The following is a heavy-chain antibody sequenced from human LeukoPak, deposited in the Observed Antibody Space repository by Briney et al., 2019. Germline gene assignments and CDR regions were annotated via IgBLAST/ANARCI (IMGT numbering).Heavy chain of an antibody. CDR2: IYPANSDT. J-gene: IGHJ4*02. CDR3: ARGRDPFDS. CDR1: GFTFTTYW. D-gene: IGHD2-21*02. Sequence: GESLKISCRGAGFTFTTYWIGWVRQMPGKGLEWMGIIYPANSDTQYSPSFQGQVTISADKSINTAYLQWGSLKASDTAMYFCARGRDPFDSWGQGTLVTVSS. V-gene: IGHV5-51*01.